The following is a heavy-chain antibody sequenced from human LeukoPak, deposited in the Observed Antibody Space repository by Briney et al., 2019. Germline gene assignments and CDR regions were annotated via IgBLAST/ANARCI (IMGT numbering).Heavy chain of an antibody. D-gene: IGHD2-2*01. CDR3: AREEDCSSTSCYGWWVHAFDI. J-gene: IGHJ3*02. CDR2: IGINENYI. CDR1: GFNFRTYN. V-gene: IGHV3-21*01. Sequence: PGGSLRLSCEALGFNFRTYNINWVRQAPGKGLEWVSSIGINENYIYYAASVKGRFTISRDNAKNSLYLQMNSLRAEDTAVYYCAREEDCSSTSCYGWWVHAFDIWGQGTMVTVSS.